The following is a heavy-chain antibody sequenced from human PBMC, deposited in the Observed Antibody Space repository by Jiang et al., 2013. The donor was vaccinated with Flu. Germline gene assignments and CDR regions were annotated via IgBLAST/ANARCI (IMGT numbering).Heavy chain of an antibody. D-gene: IGHD3-3*01. CDR3: ARHYDFWSGSPDYYGMDV. Sequence: KPTQTLTLTCTFSGFSLSTSGMCVSWIRQPPGKALEWLALIDWDDDKYYSTSLKTRLTISKDTSKNQVVLTMTNMDPVDTATYYCARHYDFWSGSPDYYGMDVWGQGTTVTVSS. CDR2: IDWDDDK. J-gene: IGHJ6*02. CDR1: GFSLSTSGMC. V-gene: IGHV2-70*01.